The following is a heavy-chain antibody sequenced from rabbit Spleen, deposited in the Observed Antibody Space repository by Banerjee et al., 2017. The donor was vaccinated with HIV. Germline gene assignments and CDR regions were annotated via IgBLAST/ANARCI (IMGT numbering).Heavy chain of an antibody. CDR2: IFPGSSGST. CDR1: GFSFSSSYH. J-gene: IGHJ4*01. D-gene: IGHD2-1*01. CDR3: SRAVGGDYVFASDL. V-gene: IGHV1S40*01. Sequence: QSLEESGGDLVKPGASLTLTCTASGFSFSSSYHMCWVRQAPGKGLEWIACIFPGSSGSTYYASWAKGRFTISKTSTTVTLRMTTLTVADTATYFCSRAVGGDYVFASDLWGPGTLVTVS.